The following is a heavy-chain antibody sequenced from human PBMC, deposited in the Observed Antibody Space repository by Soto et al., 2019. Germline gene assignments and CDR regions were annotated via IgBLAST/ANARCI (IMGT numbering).Heavy chain of an antibody. V-gene: IGHV4-34*01. D-gene: IGHD2-2*01. CDR1: GGSFSGYY. CDR3: ARGRRDIVVVPAAMGYFDY. J-gene: IGHJ4*02. CDR2: INHSGST. Sequence: QVQLQQWGAGLLKPSETLSLTCAVYGGSFSGYYWSWIRQPPGKGLEWIGEINHSGSTNYNPSLKSRVTISVDASKNQSSLKLSSVAAADTAVYYCARGRRDIVVVPAAMGYFDYWVQGTLVTVSS.